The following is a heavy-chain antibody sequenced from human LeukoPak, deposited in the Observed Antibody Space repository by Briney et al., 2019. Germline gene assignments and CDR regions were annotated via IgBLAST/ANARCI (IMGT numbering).Heavy chain of an antibody. CDR1: GYTFTYYG. J-gene: IGHJ3*01. V-gene: IGHV1-18*01. Sequence: ASVTVSCTASGYTFTYYGINWVRLAPGQGLEWMGWVSGYNGNTRYAQNFQGRLTLTTDTSTNIAYMELMRLRSEDTAVYYCAREVDSAMVNAFDFWGQGTLVTVSS. D-gene: IGHD5-18*01. CDR2: VSGYNGNT. CDR3: AREVDSAMVNAFDF.